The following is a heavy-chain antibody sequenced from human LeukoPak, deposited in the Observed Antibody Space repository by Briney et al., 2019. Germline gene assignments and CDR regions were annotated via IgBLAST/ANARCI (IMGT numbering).Heavy chain of an antibody. Sequence: SDTLSLPCTLSGGPINHYHETWLRHPPGEGLVWIGYIFYSGSASGSAKYDPSLKSRVTISLDTSKNQFSLKLNSVTAADTAVYYCARHPYYDTSGLDYWGQGTLVTVSS. J-gene: IGHJ4*02. D-gene: IGHD3-22*01. CDR2: IFYSGSA. CDR1: GGPINHYH. CDR3: ARHPYYDTSGLDY. V-gene: IGHV4-59*08.